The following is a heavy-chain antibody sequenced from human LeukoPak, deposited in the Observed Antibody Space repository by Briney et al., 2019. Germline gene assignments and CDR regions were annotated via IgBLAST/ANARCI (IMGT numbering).Heavy chain of an antibody. CDR2: ISSSGSTI. CDR1: GFTFTSYE. Sequence: GGSLRLSCAASGFTFTSYEMNWVRQAPGKGLEWVSYISSSGSTIYYADSVKGRFTISRDNAKNSLYLQMNSLRAEDTAVYYCARVKSVMGWFDPWGQGTLVTVSS. D-gene: IGHD2-8*01. J-gene: IGHJ5*02. V-gene: IGHV3-48*03. CDR3: ARVKSVMGWFDP.